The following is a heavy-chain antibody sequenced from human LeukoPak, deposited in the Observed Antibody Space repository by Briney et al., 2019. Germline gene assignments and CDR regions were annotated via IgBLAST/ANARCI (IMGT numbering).Heavy chain of an antibody. CDR1: GYTFASYG. Sequence: ASVKVSYKASGYTFASYGISWVRQAPGQGLEWMGWISAYNGNTNYAQKLQGRVTMTTDTSTSTAYMELRSLRSEDTAVYYCARGGDEEYSSSSGHNWFDPWGQGTLVTVSS. CDR3: ARGGDEEYSSSSGHNWFDP. J-gene: IGHJ5*02. V-gene: IGHV1-18*01. CDR2: ISAYNGNT. D-gene: IGHD6-6*01.